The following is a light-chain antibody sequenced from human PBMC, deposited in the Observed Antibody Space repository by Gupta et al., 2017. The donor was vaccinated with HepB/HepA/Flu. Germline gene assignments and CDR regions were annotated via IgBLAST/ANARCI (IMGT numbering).Light chain of an antibody. V-gene: IGKV3-11*01. CDR1: QSVSSY. CDR2: DAS. J-gene: IGKJ2*01. CDR3: QQRSNWPPYT. Sequence: EIVFPQSPATLSLSPGERATLSCRASQSVSSYLAWYQQKPGQAPRLLIYDASNRATGIPARFSGSGAGTDVTLTSSSREPEEFAVYYCQQRSNWPPYTFGQGTKLEIK.